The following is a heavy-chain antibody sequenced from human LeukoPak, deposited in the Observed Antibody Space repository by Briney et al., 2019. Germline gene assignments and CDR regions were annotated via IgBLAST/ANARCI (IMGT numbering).Heavy chain of an antibody. D-gene: IGHD3-9*01. CDR3: AREDYDILTGYYRHFDY. J-gene: IGHJ4*02. V-gene: IGHV3-30*02. CDR2: IRYDGTNK. Sequence: GGSLRLSRAASGFTFSSYGMHWVRQTPGKGLEWVAFIRYDGTNKHYADSVKGRFTISRDNSKNTLYLQMNSLRPEDTAVYYCAREDYDILTGYYRHFDYWGQGTLVTVSS. CDR1: GFTFSSYG.